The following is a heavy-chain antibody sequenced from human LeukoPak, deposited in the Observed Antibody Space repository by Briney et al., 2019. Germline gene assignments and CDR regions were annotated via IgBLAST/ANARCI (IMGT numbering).Heavy chain of an antibody. V-gene: IGHV1-18*01. CDR3: ARSTWGLFCGGDCYSGAFDI. Sequence: GASVKVSCKASGYTFTSYGISWVRQAPGQGLEWMGWISAYNGNTNYAQKLQGRVTMTTDTSTSTAYMELRSLRSDDTAVYYCARSTWGLFCGGDCYSGAFDIWGQGTMVTVSS. J-gene: IGHJ3*02. CDR1: GYTFTSYG. D-gene: IGHD2-21*02. CDR2: ISAYNGNT.